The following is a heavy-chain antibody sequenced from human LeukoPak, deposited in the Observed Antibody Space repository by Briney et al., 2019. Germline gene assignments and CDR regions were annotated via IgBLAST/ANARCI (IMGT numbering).Heavy chain of an antibody. Sequence: SETLSLTCTVSGGSISSGSYYWSWIRQPAGKGLEWIGRIYTSGSTNYNPSLKSRVTISVDTSKNQFSLKLSSVTAADTAVYYCARARPAGGLRYFDWLLTFDIWGQGTMVTVSS. CDR1: GGSISSGSYY. J-gene: IGHJ3*02. D-gene: IGHD3-9*01. CDR3: ARARPAGGLRYFDWLLTFDI. V-gene: IGHV4-61*02. CDR2: IYTSGST.